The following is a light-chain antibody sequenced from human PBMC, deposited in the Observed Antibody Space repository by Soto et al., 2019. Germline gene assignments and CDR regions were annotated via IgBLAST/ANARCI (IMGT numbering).Light chain of an antibody. CDR1: QSVSSY. Sequence: EIVLTQSPGTLSLSPGERATLSCRASQSVSSYLAWYQQKPGQAPRLLIYDASNRATGIPARFSGSGSGTDFTLTITSLQPEDVATYYCQKYNSVPQTFGQGTKVDIK. V-gene: IGKV3-11*01. CDR3: QKYNSVPQT. CDR2: DAS. J-gene: IGKJ1*01.